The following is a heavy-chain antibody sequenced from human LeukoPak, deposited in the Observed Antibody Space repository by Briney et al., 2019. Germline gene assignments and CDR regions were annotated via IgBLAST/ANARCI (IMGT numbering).Heavy chain of an antibody. D-gene: IGHD1-26*01. CDR1: GFTFSSYW. CDR2: IKQDGSEK. Sequence: GGSLRLSCAASGFTFSSYWMGWVRQAPGLGQEWVATIKQDGSEKYYLDSVKGRFTISRDNAKNSLFLQMNSLRAEDTAVYYCAGARGWEFSSWGQGTLVTVSS. CDR3: AGARGWEFSS. V-gene: IGHV3-7*01. J-gene: IGHJ5*02.